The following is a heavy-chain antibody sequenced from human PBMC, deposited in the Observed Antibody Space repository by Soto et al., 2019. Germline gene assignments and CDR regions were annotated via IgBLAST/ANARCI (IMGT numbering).Heavy chain of an antibody. V-gene: IGHV4-4*07. Sequence: PSETLSLTCTFSVGSISSYYWSCIRHPAGKGLEWIGRIYTSGSTNYNPSLKSRVTMSVDTSKNQFSLKLSSVTAADTAVYYCARELSRLRGAIYFQYWGQGTLLTLTS. J-gene: IGHJ4*02. CDR2: IYTSGST. CDR3: ARELSRLRGAIYFQY. CDR1: VGSISSYY. D-gene: IGHD3-10*01.